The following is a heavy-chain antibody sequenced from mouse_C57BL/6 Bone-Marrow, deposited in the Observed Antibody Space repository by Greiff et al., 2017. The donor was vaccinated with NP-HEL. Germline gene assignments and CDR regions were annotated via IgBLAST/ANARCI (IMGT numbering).Heavy chain of an antibody. V-gene: IGHV3-6*01. J-gene: IGHJ1*03. CDR1: GYSITSGYY. CDR3: ASGYYGSSYYFDV. D-gene: IGHD1-1*01. Sequence: VQLQQSGPGLVKPSQSLSLTCSVTGYSITSGYYWNWIRQFPGNKLEWMGYISYDGSNNYNPSLKNRISITRDTSKNQFFLKLNSVTTEDTATYYCASGYYGSSYYFDVWGTGTTVTVSS. CDR2: ISYDGSN.